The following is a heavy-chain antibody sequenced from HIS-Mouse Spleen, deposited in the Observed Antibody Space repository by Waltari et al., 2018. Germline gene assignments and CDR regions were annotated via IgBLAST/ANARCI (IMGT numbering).Heavy chain of an antibody. V-gene: IGHV4-39*07. CDR2: IYYSGST. D-gene: IGHD6-13*01. CDR1: GGPISSSSSY. CDR3: AREIPYSSSWYDWYFDL. Sequence: QLQLQESGPGLVKPSETLSLTCTVSGGPISSSSSYWGWIRQPPGKGLEWIGSIYYSGSTYYNPSLKSRVTISVETSKNQFSLKLSSVTAADTAVYYCAREIPYSSSWYDWYFDLWGRGTLVTVSS. J-gene: IGHJ2*01.